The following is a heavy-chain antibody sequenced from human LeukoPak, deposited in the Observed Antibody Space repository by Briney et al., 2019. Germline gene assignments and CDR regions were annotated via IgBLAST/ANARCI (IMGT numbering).Heavy chain of an antibody. Sequence: GGSLRLSCAASGFTFSSYAMSWVRQAPGEGLEWVSAISGSGGSTYYADSVKGRFTISRDNSKNTLYLQMNSLRAEDTAVYYCAKDETDYGDSAFDYWGQGTLVTVSS. V-gene: IGHV3-23*01. CDR3: AKDETDYGDSAFDY. D-gene: IGHD4-17*01. J-gene: IGHJ4*02. CDR2: ISGSGGST. CDR1: GFTFSSYA.